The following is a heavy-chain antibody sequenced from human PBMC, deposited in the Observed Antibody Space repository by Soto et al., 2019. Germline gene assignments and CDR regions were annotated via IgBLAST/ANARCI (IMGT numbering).Heavy chain of an antibody. CDR1: GYTFTDHG. CDR2: VSSYNGNT. D-gene: IGHD3-10*01. V-gene: IGHV1-18*01. J-gene: IGHJ4*02. Sequence: QVQLVQSGPEVKKPGASVTVSCKSSGYTFTDHGIAWVRQAPGQGLEWVGWVSSYNGNTNYADHLKDRVTMTTDASTSTAYMELRGLRSDDTAVYYCARKVEGSYSPADFWGQGTPVTVSS. CDR3: ARKVEGSYSPADF.